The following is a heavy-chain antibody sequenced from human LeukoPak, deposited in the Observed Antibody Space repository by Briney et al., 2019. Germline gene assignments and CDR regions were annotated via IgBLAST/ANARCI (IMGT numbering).Heavy chain of an antibody. CDR1: GGTFSSTT. D-gene: IGHD2-21*02. CDR2: ITPIFRTP. J-gene: IGHJ4*02. Sequence: SVKVSCKASGGTFSSTTINWVRQAPGQGLEWMGGITPIFRTPNYAQKFQGRVTITAVESMSTAYMELSSLRSEDTAVYYCARGWLAETTVVTPYNYWGQGTLVTVSS. CDR3: ARGWLAETTVVTPYNY. V-gene: IGHV1-69*13.